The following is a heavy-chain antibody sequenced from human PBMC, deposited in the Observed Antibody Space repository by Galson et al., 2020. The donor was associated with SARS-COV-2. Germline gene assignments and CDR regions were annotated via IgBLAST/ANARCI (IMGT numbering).Heavy chain of an antibody. V-gene: IGHV1-46*01. Sequence: ASVKVSCKASGYTFTSYYMNWVRQAPGQGLEWMGKIDPNDGNTTYAPKFQGRVTVTRDTSTNTVCMELSSLRSEDTAIYYCAREDTSIFGVIPCYFWGPGTLVALPS. D-gene: IGHD3-3*01. CDR1: GYTFTSYY. CDR3: AREDTSIFGVIPCYF. J-gene: IGHJ4*02. CDR2: IDPNDGNT.